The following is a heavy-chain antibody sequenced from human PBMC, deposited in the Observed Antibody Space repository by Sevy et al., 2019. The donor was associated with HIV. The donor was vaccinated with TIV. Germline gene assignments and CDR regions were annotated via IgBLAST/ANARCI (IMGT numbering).Heavy chain of an antibody. D-gene: IGHD3-22*01. V-gene: IGHV3-48*03. Sequence: GGSLRLTCAGSGFTFSSYDMNWVRQAPGKGLEWISKISSSGSSIYYADSVKGRFTIARDNAKNSLNLQMNSLRAEDTALYYCARNGGAYDTGFDPWGQGTLVTVSS. CDR2: ISSSGSSI. J-gene: IGHJ5*02. CDR1: GFTFSSYD. CDR3: ARNGGAYDTGFDP.